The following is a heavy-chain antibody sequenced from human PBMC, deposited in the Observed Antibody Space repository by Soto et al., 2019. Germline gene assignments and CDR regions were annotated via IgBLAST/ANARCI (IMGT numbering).Heavy chain of an antibody. D-gene: IGHD5-18*01. V-gene: IGHV4-30-4*01. CDR2: ISYSGTT. CDR1: GDSISSNNNY. CDR3: ARGRGYSYGLDP. Sequence: SETPYLTCTVSGDSISSNNNYWSWIRQPPGEGLEWIGFISYSGTTSYSPSLKSRVAISLDTSKNQFSLSLSSVTAADTAVYYCARGRGYSYGLDPWGQGTLVTVSS. J-gene: IGHJ5*02.